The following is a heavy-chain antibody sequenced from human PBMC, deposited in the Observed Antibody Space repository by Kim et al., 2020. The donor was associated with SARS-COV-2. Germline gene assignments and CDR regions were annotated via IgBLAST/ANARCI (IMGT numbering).Heavy chain of an antibody. CDR2: IYSGGST. CDR1: GFTVSSNY. CDR3: ARVGGYGGNSDWFDP. J-gene: IGHJ5*02. V-gene: IGHV3-53*01. Sequence: GGSLRLSCAASGFTVSSNYMSWVRQAPGKGLEWVSVIYSGGSTYYADSVKGRFTISRDNSKNTLYLQMNSLRAEDTAVYYCARVGGYGGNSDWFDPWGQGTLVTVSS. D-gene: IGHD4-17*01.